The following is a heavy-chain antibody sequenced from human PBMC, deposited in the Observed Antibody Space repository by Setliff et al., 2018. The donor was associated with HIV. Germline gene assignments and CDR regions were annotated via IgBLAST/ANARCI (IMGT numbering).Heavy chain of an antibody. CDR1: GGTFSDYS. J-gene: IGHJ6*03. V-gene: IGHV4-34*01. CDR3: ARGRCTGGTCSGRYSYLRIDV. CDR2: IHHSGRT. Sequence: SETLSLTCAVYGGTFSDYSWTWIRRPPGKGLEWIGEIHHSGRTEYNPSLTSRITMSVDSSKNQFSLRLTSVAAADAAVYYCARGRCTGGTCSGRYSYLRIDVWGKGTTVTVS. D-gene: IGHD2-8*02.